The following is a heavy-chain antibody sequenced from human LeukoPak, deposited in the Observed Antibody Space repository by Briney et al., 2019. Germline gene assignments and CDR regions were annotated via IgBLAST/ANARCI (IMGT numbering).Heavy chain of an antibody. Sequence: GGSLRLSCAASGFTFSSYAMSWVRQAPGKGLEWVSAISGSGGSTYYADSVKGRFTISRDNSKNTLYLQMNSLRAEDTAVYYCARARYCSSTSCYRVSWFDPWGQGTLVTVSP. V-gene: IGHV3-23*01. D-gene: IGHD2-2*01. CDR3: ARARYCSSTSCYRVSWFDP. CDR2: ISGSGGST. J-gene: IGHJ5*02. CDR1: GFTFSSYA.